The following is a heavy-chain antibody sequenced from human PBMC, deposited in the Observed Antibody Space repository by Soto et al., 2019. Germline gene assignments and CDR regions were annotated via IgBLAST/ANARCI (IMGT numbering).Heavy chain of an antibody. CDR3: ATHYGATNWFDP. CDR1: GGSISSSSYY. J-gene: IGHJ5*02. D-gene: IGHD4-17*01. V-gene: IGHV4-39*01. Sequence: SETLSLTCTVSGGSISSSSYYWGWIRQPPGKGLEWIGSIYYSGSTYYNPSLKSRVTISVDTSKNQFSLKLSSVTAADTAVYYCATHYGATNWFDPWGQGTLVTVSS. CDR2: IYYSGST.